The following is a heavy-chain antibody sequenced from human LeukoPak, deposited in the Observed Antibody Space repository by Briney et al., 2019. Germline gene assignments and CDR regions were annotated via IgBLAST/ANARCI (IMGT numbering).Heavy chain of an antibody. J-gene: IGHJ4*02. CDR1: GGTFSSYA. CDR3: ARDLYGSGSYGRGIDY. Sequence: ASVKVSCKASGGTFSSYAISWVRQAPGQGLGWMGEIIPIFGTANYAQKFQGRVTITADESTSTAYMELSSLRSDDTAVYYCARDLYGSGSYGRGIDYWGQGTLVTVSS. CDR2: IIPIFGTA. V-gene: IGHV1-69*13. D-gene: IGHD3-10*01.